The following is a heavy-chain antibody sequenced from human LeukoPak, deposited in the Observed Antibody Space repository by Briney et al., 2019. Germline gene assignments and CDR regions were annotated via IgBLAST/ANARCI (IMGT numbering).Heavy chain of an antibody. CDR2: IRTSSSI. J-gene: IGHJ4*02. CDR1: GFTFSSYS. Sequence: GGSLRLSCAASGFTFSSYSMNWVRQAPGKGLEWVSYIRTSSSIYYADSVEGRFTISRDNAKNSLNLQMNSLRAEDTAVYYCARDQDWAFDYWGQGTLVTVSS. CDR3: ARDQDWAFDY. V-gene: IGHV3-48*04. D-gene: IGHD3-9*01.